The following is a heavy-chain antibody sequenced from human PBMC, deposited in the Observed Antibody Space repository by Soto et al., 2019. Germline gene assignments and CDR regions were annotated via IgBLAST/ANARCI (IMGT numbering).Heavy chain of an antibody. J-gene: IGHJ5*02. CDR1: GYSFSSLT. V-gene: IGHV1-18*01. CDR2: ISPYNGNT. D-gene: IGHD3-10*01. CDR3: ARVPSDGSGRWFDP. Sequence: QGQLVQSGAEVMNPGASVKVSCKAFGYSFSSLTIGWVRQAPGQGPEWMGWISPYNGNTNYAQKIQGRVTMTTDTSTTPAYMELRSLTSDDTAVYYCARVPSDGSGRWFDPWGQGTLVIVSS.